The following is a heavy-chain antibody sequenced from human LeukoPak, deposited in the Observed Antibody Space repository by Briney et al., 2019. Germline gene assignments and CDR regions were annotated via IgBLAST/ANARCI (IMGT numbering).Heavy chain of an antibody. CDR3: AREPEYGWDY. CDR2: INPSGGST. J-gene: IGHJ4*02. V-gene: IGHV1-46*01. D-gene: IGHD4-17*01. Sequence: ASVKVSCKASGYTFTSYYMHWVRQAPGQGPEWMGIINPSGGSTNYAQKFQGRVTMTRDTSTRTVYMELSSLRSEDTAVYYCAREPEYGWDYWGQGTLVTVSS. CDR1: GYTFTSYY.